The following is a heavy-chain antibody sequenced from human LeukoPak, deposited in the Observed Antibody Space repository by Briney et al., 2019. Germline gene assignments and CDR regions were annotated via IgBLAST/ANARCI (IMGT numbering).Heavy chain of an antibody. Sequence: GASVKVSCKASGGTFSSYAISWVRQAPGQGLEWMGRIIPIFGTANYAQKFHGRVTITTDESTSTAYMELSSLRSEDTAVYYCARERIGYCSSTSCHRWFDPWGQGTLVTVSS. CDR2: IIPIFGTA. CDR3: ARERIGYCSSTSCHRWFDP. D-gene: IGHD2-2*01. CDR1: GGTFSSYA. J-gene: IGHJ5*02. V-gene: IGHV1-69*05.